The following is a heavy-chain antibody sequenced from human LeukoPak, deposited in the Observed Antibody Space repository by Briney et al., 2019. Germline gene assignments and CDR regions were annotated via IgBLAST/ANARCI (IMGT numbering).Heavy chain of an antibody. CDR2: INRNGGST. V-gene: IGHV3-20*04. J-gene: IGHJ5*02. D-gene: IGHD6-13*01. CDR3: ARFSSSWYWFDP. Sequence: GRSPSLSCAVSVVTPDDYGMSCVPQAPGKGRGDGFGINRNGGSTGNADSVKGRLPISRDTAKNSLYLQMNSLRAEDTALYYCARFSSSWYWFDPWGEGTLVTASS. CDR1: VVTPDDYG.